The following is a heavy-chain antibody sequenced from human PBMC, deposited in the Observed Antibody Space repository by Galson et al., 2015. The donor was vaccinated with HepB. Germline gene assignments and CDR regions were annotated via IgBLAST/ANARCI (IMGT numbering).Heavy chain of an antibody. V-gene: IGHV6-1*01. CDR1: GDSVSTNSAA. D-gene: IGHD3-3*01. CDR3: VASFTTFGVVTFDP. Sequence: CAISGDSVSTNSAAWNWIRQSPSRGLEWLGRTYYRSKWYTDYAVSVKSRISINPDTSRNQFSLQLSSVTPEDTAVYYCVASFTTFGVVTFDPWGQGTLVTVSS. J-gene: IGHJ5*02. CDR2: TYYRSKWYT.